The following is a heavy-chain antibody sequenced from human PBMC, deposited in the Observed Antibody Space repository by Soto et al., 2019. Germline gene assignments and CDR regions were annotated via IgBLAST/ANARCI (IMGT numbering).Heavy chain of an antibody. CDR1: GYTFTSYD. J-gene: IGHJ6*01. Sequence: ASVKVSCKASGYTFTSYDINWVRQTAGQGLEWMGWMSPKTANTGYAQKFQGRVTITRDTSASTAYMELSSLRSEDTAVYYCASSYCSGGSCYDYYYVMDVWGQGTTVAVSS. D-gene: IGHD2-15*01. V-gene: IGHV1-8*01. CDR2: MSPKTANT. CDR3: ASSYCSGGSCYDYYYVMDV.